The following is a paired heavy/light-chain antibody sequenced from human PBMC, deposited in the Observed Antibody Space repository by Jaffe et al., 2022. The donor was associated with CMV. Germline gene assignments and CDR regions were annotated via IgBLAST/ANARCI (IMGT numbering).Heavy chain of an antibody. CDR2: ISWNSFYI. V-gene: IGHV3-9*01. CDR3: AKGVDAGTYYFEYLQH. J-gene: IGHJ1*01. CDR1: GFTFDNSA. Sequence: EVQLVESGGALVQPGRSLRLSCAASGFTFDNSAMHWVRQAPGKGLEWVSGISWNSFYIGYADSVRGRFTISRDNAKNSLYLQMNSLRAEDTALYYCAKGVDAGTYYFEYLQHWGQGTLVTVSS. D-gene: IGHD1-26*01.
Light chain of an antibody. Sequence: EIVLTQSPGTLSLSPGERATLSCRASQSVISNYLAWYQQRPGQAPRLLIYGASSRATGIPDRFSGSGSGTDFTLTISRLEPEDFAVYYCHQYGSSLLTFGGGTKVEIK. CDR3: HQYGSSLLT. V-gene: IGKV3-20*01. CDR1: QSVISNY. CDR2: GAS. J-gene: IGKJ4*01.